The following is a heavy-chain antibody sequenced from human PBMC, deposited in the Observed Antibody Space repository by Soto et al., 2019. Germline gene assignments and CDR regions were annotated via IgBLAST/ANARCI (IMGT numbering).Heavy chain of an antibody. D-gene: IGHD3-22*01. J-gene: IGHJ4*02. Sequence: PSETLSLTCAVYGGYFSGYYWSWIRQPPGKGLEWIGEINHSGSTNYNPSLKSRVTISVDTSKNQFSLKLSSVTAADTAVYYCARRYYDSSGYYYVPFDYWGQGTLVTLSS. CDR1: GGYFSGYY. V-gene: IGHV4-34*01. CDR2: INHSGST. CDR3: ARRYYDSSGYYYVPFDY.